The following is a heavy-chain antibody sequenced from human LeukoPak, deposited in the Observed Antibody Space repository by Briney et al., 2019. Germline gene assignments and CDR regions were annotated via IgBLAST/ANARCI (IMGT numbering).Heavy chain of an antibody. Sequence: PSETLSLTCTVSGGSISSYYWSWIRQPPGKGLEWIGYIYYSGSTNYNPSLKSRVTISVDTSKNQFSLKLSSVTAADTAVYYCARRFLEWLPLLDYWGQGTLVTVSS. J-gene: IGHJ4*02. D-gene: IGHD3-3*01. CDR2: IYYSGST. V-gene: IGHV4-59*12. CDR1: GGSISSYY. CDR3: ARRFLEWLPLLDY.